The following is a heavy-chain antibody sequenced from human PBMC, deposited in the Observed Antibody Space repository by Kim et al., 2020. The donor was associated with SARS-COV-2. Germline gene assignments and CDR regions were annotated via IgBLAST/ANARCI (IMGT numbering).Heavy chain of an antibody. J-gene: IGHJ4*02. V-gene: IGHV4-59*12. D-gene: IGHD2-21*01. CDR1: GGSISSYY. CDR2: IYYSGST. Sequence: SETLSLTCTVSGGSISSYYWSWIRQPPGKGLEWIGYIYYSGSTNYNPSLKSRVTISVDTSKNQFSLKLSSVTAADTAVYYCARDPLVGMIDYWGQGTLVTVSS. CDR3: ARDPLVGMIDY.